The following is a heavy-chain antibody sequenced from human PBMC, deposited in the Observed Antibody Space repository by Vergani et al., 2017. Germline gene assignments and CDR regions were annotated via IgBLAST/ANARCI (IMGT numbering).Heavy chain of an antibody. D-gene: IGHD3-10*01. Sequence: QVQLLESGPGLLKPSETLSLTCSVSGYSITSGYYSGWIRQPPGRGLEWIGSIYHTGSAYYNPSLKSRVTVSVDTSMNQVSLKLNSVTAADTAVYYCVRTVALWFGETKDGGWFDPWGQGTLVTVTS. CDR3: VRTVALWFGETKDGGWFDP. CDR2: IYHTGSA. V-gene: IGHV4-38-2*01. CDR1: GYSITSGYY. J-gene: IGHJ5*02.